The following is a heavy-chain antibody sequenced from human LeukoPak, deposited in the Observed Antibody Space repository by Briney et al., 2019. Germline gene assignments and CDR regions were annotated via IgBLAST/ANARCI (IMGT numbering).Heavy chain of an antibody. CDR3: AKDPWAYCTNGVCSAY. J-gene: IGHJ4*02. Sequence: GGSLRLSCAASGFTFSSYSMNWVRQAPGKGLEWVSSISSSSSYIYYADSVKGRFTISRDNAKNTLYLQMNSLRAEDTAVYYCAKDPWAYCTNGVCSAYWGQGTLVTVSS. CDR1: GFTFSSYS. D-gene: IGHD2-8*01. V-gene: IGHV3-21*04. CDR2: ISSSSSYI.